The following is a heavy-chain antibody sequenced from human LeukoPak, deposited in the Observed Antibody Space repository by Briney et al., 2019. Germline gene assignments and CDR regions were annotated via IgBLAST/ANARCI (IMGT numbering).Heavy chain of an antibody. CDR3: ASGVLAAMVPDY. CDR2: ISGGGSAT. CDR1: GFTFSSYW. J-gene: IGHJ4*02. V-gene: IGHV3-74*01. D-gene: IGHD5-18*01. Sequence: PGGSLRLSCAPSGFTFSSYWMHWVRQAPGKGLVWISRISGGGSATSYADSVKGLFTISRDNAQNTLYLQMNSLRPEDTAVYYCASGVLAAMVPDYWGQGILVTVSS.